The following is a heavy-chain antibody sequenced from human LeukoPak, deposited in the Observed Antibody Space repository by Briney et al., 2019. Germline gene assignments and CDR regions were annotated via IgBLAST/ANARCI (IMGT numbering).Heavy chain of an antibody. CDR1: GFTVSSNY. CDR3: ASHYFLLYSYGAFDI. V-gene: IGHV3-53*01. CDR2: IYSGGST. D-gene: IGHD5-18*01. J-gene: IGHJ3*02. Sequence: GGSLRLSCAASGFTVSSNYMSWVRQAPGKGLEWVSVIYSGGSTYYADSVKGRFTISRDNSKNTLYLQMNSLRAEDTAVYYCASHYFLLYSYGAFDIWGQGTMVTVSS.